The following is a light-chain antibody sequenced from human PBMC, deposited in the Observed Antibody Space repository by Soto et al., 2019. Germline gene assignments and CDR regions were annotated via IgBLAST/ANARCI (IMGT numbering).Light chain of an antibody. V-gene: IGLV2-23*03. CDR1: SSDVGSYNL. CDR2: EGS. Sequence: QSALTQPASVSGSPGQSITISCTGTSSDVGSYNLVSWYQQHPGKAPKLMIYEGSKRASGVSHRFSVSKSGNTASLTVSGLQAEDEADYYCFSYAGSSTFVVFGGGTKLTV. CDR3: FSYAGSSTFVV. J-gene: IGLJ2*01.